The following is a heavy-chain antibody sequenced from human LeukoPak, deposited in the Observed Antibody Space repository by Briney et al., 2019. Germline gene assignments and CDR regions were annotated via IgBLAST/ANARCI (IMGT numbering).Heavy chain of an antibody. CDR2: INPNSGGT. D-gene: IGHD6-13*01. J-gene: IGHJ4*02. CDR1: GYTFTGYY. V-gene: IGHV1-2*06. Sequence: GASAKVSCKASGYTFTGYYMHWVRQAPGQGLEWMGRINPNSGGTNYAQKFQGRVTMTRDTSISTAYMELSRLRSDDTAVYYCARGYGSSWLGGYWGQGTLVTVSS. CDR3: ARGYGSSWLGGY.